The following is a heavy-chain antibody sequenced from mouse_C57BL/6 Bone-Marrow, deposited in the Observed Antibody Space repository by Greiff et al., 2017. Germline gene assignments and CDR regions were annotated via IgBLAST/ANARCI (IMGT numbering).Heavy chain of an antibody. Sequence: QVQLQQPGAELVRPGASVTLSCKASGYTFTDYEMHWVKQTPVHGLEWIGAIDPETGGTAYNQKFKGKAILTADKSSSTAYMGLRSLTSEDSAVYYCTGDGYPFAYWGQGTLVTVSA. D-gene: IGHD2-3*01. CDR1: GYTFTDYE. J-gene: IGHJ3*01. CDR3: TGDGYPFAY. V-gene: IGHV1-15*01. CDR2: IDPETGGT.